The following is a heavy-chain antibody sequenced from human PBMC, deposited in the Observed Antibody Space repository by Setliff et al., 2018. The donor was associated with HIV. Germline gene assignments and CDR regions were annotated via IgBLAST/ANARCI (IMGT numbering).Heavy chain of an antibody. V-gene: IGHV4-34*01. CDR2: IYPRGST. CDR1: GGSFSGYY. J-gene: IGHJ6*03. Sequence: PSETLSLTCAVYGGSFSGYYWSWIRQPPGKGLEWIGRIYPRGSTNYNPSLKSRVTISVDTSKNQFSLKLRSVTAADTAVYYCARVSSTYWYSIFRNYYYHMDVWGKGTTVTVSS. D-gene: IGHD2-8*02. CDR3: ARVSSTYWYSIFRNYYYHMDV.